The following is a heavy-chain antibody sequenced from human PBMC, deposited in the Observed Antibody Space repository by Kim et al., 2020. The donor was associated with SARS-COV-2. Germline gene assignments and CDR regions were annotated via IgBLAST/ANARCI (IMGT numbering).Heavy chain of an antibody. J-gene: IGHJ6*01. V-gene: IGHV5-51*01. D-gene: IGHD3-3*01. CDR2: IYPGDSDT. CDR1: GYSFTSYW. Sequence: GESLKISCKGSGYSFTSYWIGWVRQMPGKGLEWMGIIYPGDSDTRYSPSFQGQVTISADKSISTAYLQWSSLKASDTAMYYCARQHYDFWGGYYGSNPAKYYYFGMDVWGQGTTVTVSS. CDR3: ARQHYDFWGGYYGSNPAKYYYFGMDV.